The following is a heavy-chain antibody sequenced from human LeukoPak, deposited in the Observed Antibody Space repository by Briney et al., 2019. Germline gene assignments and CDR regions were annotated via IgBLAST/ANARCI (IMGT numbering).Heavy chain of an antibody. CDR2: ISGTGDST. V-gene: IGHV3-23*01. Sequence: PGGSLRLSCAASGFTFSSYGMSWVRQAPGKGLEWVSGISGTGDSTYYADSVKGRFTISRDNSKNTLYLQMNSLRAEDTAVYYCAKGRRGYSIYYFDYWGQGTLVTVSS. CDR1: GFTFSSYG. D-gene: IGHD6-25*01. J-gene: IGHJ4*02. CDR3: AKGRRGYSIYYFDY.